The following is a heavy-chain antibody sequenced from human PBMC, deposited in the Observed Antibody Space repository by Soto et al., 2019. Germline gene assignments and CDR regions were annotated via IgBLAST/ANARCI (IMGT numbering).Heavy chain of an antibody. V-gene: IGHV1-46*03. CDR1: GYTFTSYY. J-gene: IGHJ4*02. D-gene: IGHD2-2*01. CDR3: AREPYCSSTSCYLDY. Sequence: QVQLVQSGAEVKKPGASVKVSCKASGYTFTSYYMHWVRQAPGQGLEWMGIIDPSGGSTSYAQKFQGRVTMTRDTSTSIVYMELSSLRSEDTAVYYCAREPYCSSTSCYLDYWGQGTLVTVSS. CDR2: IDPSGGST.